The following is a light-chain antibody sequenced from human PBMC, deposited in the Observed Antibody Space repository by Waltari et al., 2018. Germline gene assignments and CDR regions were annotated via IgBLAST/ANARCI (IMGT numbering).Light chain of an antibody. CDR1: SRDGGSYNF. CDR2: EAT. Sequence: QSALTQPASVSGSPGQSITLSCTGTSRDGGSYNFVSWYQQHPGNAPKLMIYEATKRPSGVSDRFSGSKSGNTASLTISGLQAEDEADYYCCSYAGSNTWVFGGGTKVTVL. CDR3: CSYAGSNTWV. V-gene: IGLV2-23*01. J-gene: IGLJ3*02.